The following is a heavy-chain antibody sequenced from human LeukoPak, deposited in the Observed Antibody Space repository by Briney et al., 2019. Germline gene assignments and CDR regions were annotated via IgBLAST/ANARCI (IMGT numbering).Heavy chain of an antibody. V-gene: IGHV1-69*13. J-gene: IGHJ4*02. CDR1: GGTFSSYA. CDR3: ASSRSGSYCKYYFDY. D-gene: IGHD3-10*01. Sequence: SVKVSCKASGGTFSSYAISWVRQAPGQGLEWMGGIIPIFGTANYAQKFQGRVTITADESTSTAYMELSSLRSEDTAVYYCASSRSGSYCKYYFDYWGQGTLVTVSS. CDR2: IIPIFGTA.